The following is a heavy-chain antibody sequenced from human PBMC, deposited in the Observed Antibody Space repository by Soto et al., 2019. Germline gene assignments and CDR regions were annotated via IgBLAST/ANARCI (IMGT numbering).Heavy chain of an antibody. J-gene: IGHJ4*02. CDR3: ARVGPRYCSGGSCYNSGPPAHTFDY. Sequence: QVPLVQSGAEVKKPGSSVKVSCKASGGTFSSYAISWVRQAPGQGLEWMGGIIPIFGTANYAQKFQGRVTITADESTSTAYMELSSLRSEDTAVYYCARVGPRYCSGGSCYNSGPPAHTFDYWGQGTLVTVSS. CDR1: GGTFSSYA. D-gene: IGHD2-15*01. CDR2: IIPIFGTA. V-gene: IGHV1-69*01.